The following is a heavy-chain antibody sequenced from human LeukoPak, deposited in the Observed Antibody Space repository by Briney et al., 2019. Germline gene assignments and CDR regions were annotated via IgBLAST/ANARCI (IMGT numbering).Heavy chain of an antibody. CDR2: ISTTGETV. V-gene: IGHV3-48*03. CDR3: AREELVAAAFDH. J-gene: IGHJ4*02. D-gene: IGHD2-15*01. Sequence: GGSLRPSCAASGFTFSGYEMNWVRQAPGKGLEWVSYISTTGETVYYADSVKGRFTISRDNAKSSLYLQMNSLRAEDTAIYYCAREELVAAAFDHWGQGTLVTVSS. CDR1: GFTFSGYE.